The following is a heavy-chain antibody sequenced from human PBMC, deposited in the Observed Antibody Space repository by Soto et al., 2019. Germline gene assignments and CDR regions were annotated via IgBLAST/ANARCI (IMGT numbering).Heavy chain of an antibody. CDR2: IIPIFGTA. V-gene: IGHV1-69*13. Sequence: ASVKVSCKASGGTFSSYAVSWVRQAPGQGLEWMGGIIPIFGTANYAQKFQGRVTITADESTSTAYMELSSLRSEDTAVYYCARTDYYDSSGYYYSTYYFDYWGQGTLVTVSS. D-gene: IGHD3-22*01. J-gene: IGHJ4*02. CDR1: GGTFSSYA. CDR3: ARTDYYDSSGYYYSTYYFDY.